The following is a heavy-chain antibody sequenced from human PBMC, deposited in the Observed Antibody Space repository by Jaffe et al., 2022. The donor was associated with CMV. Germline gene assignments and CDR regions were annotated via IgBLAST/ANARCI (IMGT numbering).Heavy chain of an antibody. CDR2: IYSGGST. D-gene: IGHD6-13*01. V-gene: IGHV3-53*01. CDR3: ARDVSIAAAATDYYGMDV. Sequence: EVQLVESGGGLIQPGGSLRLSCAASGFTVSSNYMSWVRQAPGKGLEWVSVIYSGGSTYYADSVKGRFTISRDNSKNTLYLQMNSLRAEDTAVYYCARDVSIAAAATDYYGMDVWGQGTTVTVSS. CDR1: GFTVSSNY. J-gene: IGHJ6*02.